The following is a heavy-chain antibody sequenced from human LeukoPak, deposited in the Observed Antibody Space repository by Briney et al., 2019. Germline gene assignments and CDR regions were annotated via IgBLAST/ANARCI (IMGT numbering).Heavy chain of an antibody. CDR2: IYYSGST. V-gene: IGHV4-39*07. CDR1: GGSISSSSYY. CDR3: ARETGYCSGGSCYHWFDP. D-gene: IGHD2-15*01. J-gene: IGHJ5*02. Sequence: PSETLSLTCTVSGGSISSSSYYWGWIRQPPGKGLEWIGSIYYSGSTYYNPSLKSRVTISVDTSKNQFSLKLSSVTAADTAVYYCARETGYCSGGSCYHWFDPWGQGTLVTVSS.